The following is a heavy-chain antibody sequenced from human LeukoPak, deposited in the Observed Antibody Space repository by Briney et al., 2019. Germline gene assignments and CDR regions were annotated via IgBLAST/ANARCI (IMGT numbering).Heavy chain of an antibody. V-gene: IGHV3-48*01. CDR2: ISSSSTTI. J-gene: IGHJ3*02. Sequence: GGSLRLSCAASGFTLSSYRMHWVRQAPGKGLEWVSYISSSSTTIYCTDSVKGRFTISRDNSKNTLYLQMNSLRAEDTAVYYCARDLLGGGTFDIWGQGTMVTVSS. D-gene: IGHD3-16*01. CDR1: GFTLSSYR. CDR3: ARDLLGGGTFDI.